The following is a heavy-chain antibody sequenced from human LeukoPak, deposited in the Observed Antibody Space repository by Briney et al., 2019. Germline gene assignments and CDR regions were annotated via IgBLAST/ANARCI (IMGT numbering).Heavy chain of an antibody. V-gene: IGHV6-1*01. Sequence: SQILSLACAISGDSVSSNSVTWNWIRQSPSRGLEWLGMTYYRSTWYNDYAVSVRGRITVNPDTSKNQFSLHLNSVTPEDTAVYYCARRLTQYDCFDPWGQGILVTVSS. CDR1: GDSVSSNSVT. D-gene: IGHD2-2*01. CDR2: TYYRSTWYN. J-gene: IGHJ5*02. CDR3: ARRLTQYDCFDP.